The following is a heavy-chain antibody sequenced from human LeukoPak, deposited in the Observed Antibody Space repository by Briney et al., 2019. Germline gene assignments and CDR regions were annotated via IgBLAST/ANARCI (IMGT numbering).Heavy chain of an antibody. CDR1: GYTFTTYT. V-gene: IGHV1-3*01. Sequence: ASVKVSCKASGYTFTTYTIHWVRQAPGQRLEWMGWINAGNDNTKYSQKFQDRVTITRDTSASTAYMELSSLRSEDTAVYYCARGDPYSYGSGDTYDYWGQGTLVTVSS. D-gene: IGHD5-18*01. CDR2: INAGNDNT. J-gene: IGHJ4*02. CDR3: ARGDPYSYGSGDTYDY.